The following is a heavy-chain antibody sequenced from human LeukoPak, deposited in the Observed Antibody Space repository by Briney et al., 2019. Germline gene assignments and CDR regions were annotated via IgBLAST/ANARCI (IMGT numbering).Heavy chain of an antibody. CDR2: IYYSGDT. Sequence: SETLSLTCTVSRDSISGYSWSWIRQSPGGGLEWIGYIYYSGDTAYNPSLRSRVTMSVDTSKNQLSLQMRSMTTADTAVFYCVRGPYGASISKWFDPWGQGTQVIVSS. D-gene: IGHD4-17*01. CDR3: VRGPYGASISKWFDP. V-gene: IGHV4-59*01. CDR1: RDSISGYS. J-gene: IGHJ5*02.